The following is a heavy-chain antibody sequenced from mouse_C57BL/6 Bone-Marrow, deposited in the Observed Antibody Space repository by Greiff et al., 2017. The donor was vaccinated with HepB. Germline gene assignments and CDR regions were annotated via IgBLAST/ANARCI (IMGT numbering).Heavy chain of an antibody. Sequence: VQLQQSGPELVKPGASVKISCKASGYTFTDYYMNWVKQSHGKSLEWIGDINPNNGGTSYNQKFKGKATLTVAKSSSTAYIELRSLTSEDSAVYYCARRDGKGGFAYWGQGTLVTVSA. J-gene: IGHJ3*01. D-gene: IGHD2-3*01. V-gene: IGHV1-26*01. CDR2: INPNNGGT. CDR1: GYTFTDYY. CDR3: ARRDGKGGFAY.